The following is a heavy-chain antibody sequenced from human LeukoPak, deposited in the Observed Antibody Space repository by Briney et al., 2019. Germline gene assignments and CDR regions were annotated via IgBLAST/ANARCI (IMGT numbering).Heavy chain of an antibody. CDR3: AELGITMIGGV. Sequence: GGSLRLSCAASEFTFSSYWMHWVRQALGEGLVWVSRINSDGSSTSYADSVKGRFTISRDNAKNSLYLQMNSLRAEDTAVYYCAELGITMIGGVWGKGTTVTISS. V-gene: IGHV3-74*01. CDR1: EFTFSSYW. J-gene: IGHJ6*04. D-gene: IGHD3-10*02. CDR2: INSDGSST.